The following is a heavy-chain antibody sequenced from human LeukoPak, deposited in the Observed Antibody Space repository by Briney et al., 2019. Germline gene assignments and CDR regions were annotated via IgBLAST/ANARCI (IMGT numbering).Heavy chain of an antibody. D-gene: IGHD3-9*01. CDR3: ARARVLGVVFLL. V-gene: IGHV3-48*03. CDR1: GFTFSSYE. CDR2: ISSSGGTI. Sequence: GGSLRLSCAASGFTFSSYEMNWVRQAPGKGLEWVSYISSSGGTIYYADSVKGRFTISRDNSKNTLYLQMNSLRAEDTAVYYCARARVLGVVFLLWGQGTLVTVSS. J-gene: IGHJ4*02.